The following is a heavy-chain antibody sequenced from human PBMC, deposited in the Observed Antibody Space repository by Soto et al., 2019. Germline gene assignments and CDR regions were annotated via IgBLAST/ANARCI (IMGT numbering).Heavy chain of an antibody. D-gene: IGHD3-10*01. CDR3: ARGGGGPARY. CDR2: ISHAGST. J-gene: IGHJ4*02. Sequence: QVQLQQWGAGLLKPSETLSLTCAVYGGSFSDYHWSWIRQPPGKGLEWIGEISHAGSTNYNPSLKIRVPMSVDTSKKQFSLDLRSVTGADRGVYYCARGGGGPARYWGQGSLVTVSS. CDR1: GGSFSDYH. V-gene: IGHV4-34*01.